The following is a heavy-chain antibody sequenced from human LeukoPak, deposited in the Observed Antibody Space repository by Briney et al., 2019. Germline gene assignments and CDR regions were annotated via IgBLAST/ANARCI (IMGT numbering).Heavy chain of an antibody. CDR3: TKYSGRIDY. CDR2: IRGKAYGGTT. J-gene: IGHJ4*02. V-gene: IGHV3-49*03. D-gene: IGHD5-18*01. CDR1: GFTFGDYA. Sequence: GGSLRLSCTSSGFTFGDYAMSWFRQAPGKVLEWVAFIRGKAYGGTTEYAASVKGRFIISRDDSKSIAYLQMNSLKTEDTAVYYCTKYSGRIDYWGQGTPVTVSS.